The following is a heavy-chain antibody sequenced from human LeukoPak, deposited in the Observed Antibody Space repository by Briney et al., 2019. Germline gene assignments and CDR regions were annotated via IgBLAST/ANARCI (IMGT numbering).Heavy chain of an antibody. CDR1: GYIFDNHG. J-gene: IGHJ6*03. D-gene: IGHD5-18*01. Sequence: EASVKVSCKASGYIFDNHGISWVRQPPGQGHEWMGWISPYTGETNHAQKFDSRVTMTTATSASTASMELRGLRSDDTAVYYCARDGESHSYGLAYMDVWGKGTTVTVSS. V-gene: IGHV1-18*01. CDR3: ARDGESHSYGLAYMDV. CDR2: ISPYTGET.